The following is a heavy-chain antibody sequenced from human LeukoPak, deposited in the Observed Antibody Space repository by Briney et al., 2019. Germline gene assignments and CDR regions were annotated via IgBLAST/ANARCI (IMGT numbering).Heavy chain of an antibody. CDR2: ISGSGGST. J-gene: IGHJ4*02. D-gene: IGHD5-12*01. CDR3: AKDGPSGYDFLDY. CDR1: GFTVSSNY. V-gene: IGHV3-23*01. Sequence: GGSLRLSCAASGFTVSSNYMSWVRQAPGKGLEWVSAISGSGGSTYYADSVKGRFTISRDNSKNTLYLQMNSLRAEDTAVYYCAKDGPSGYDFLDYWGQGTLVTVSS.